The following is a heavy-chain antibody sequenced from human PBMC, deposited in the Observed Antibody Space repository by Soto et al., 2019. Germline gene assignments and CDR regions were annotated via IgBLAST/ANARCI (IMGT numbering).Heavy chain of an antibody. CDR2: IYHSGTT. CDR3: ARDIPSSGGYDNWLDP. V-gene: IGHV4-30-4*01. CDR1: GGSISRDDYY. Sequence: GLVKPSETLSLTCTVSGGSISRDDYYWSWIRQPPGKGLEWIGYIYHSGTTYYNPSLKSRITISVDTSKNQFSLNLSSVTAADTAVYFCARDIPSSGGYDNWLDPWGQGTLVTVSS. J-gene: IGHJ5*02. D-gene: IGHD5-12*01.